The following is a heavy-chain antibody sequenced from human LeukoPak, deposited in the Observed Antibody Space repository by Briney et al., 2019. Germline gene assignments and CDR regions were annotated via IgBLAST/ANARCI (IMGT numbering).Heavy chain of an antibody. CDR2: ISRTSSDI. Sequence: GGSLRLSCAASGFSFSSYTMSWVRQAPGKGLEWVSFISRTSSDIYHADSVKGRFTISRDNAKNSLYLQMNSLKAEDTAVYYCARDLPAAVDWGQGTLVTVSS. D-gene: IGHD2-2*01. CDR1: GFSFSSYT. V-gene: IGHV3-21*01. J-gene: IGHJ4*02. CDR3: ARDLPAAVD.